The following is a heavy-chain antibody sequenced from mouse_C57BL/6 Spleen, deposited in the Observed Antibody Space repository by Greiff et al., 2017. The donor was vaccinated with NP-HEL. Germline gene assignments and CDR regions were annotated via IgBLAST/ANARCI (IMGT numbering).Heavy chain of an antibody. D-gene: IGHD2-2*01. CDR1: GFTFSSYA. CDR3: ARDHGVTTDAMDY. Sequence: EVQLVESGGGLVKPGGSLKLSCAASGFTFSSYAMSWVRQTPEKRLEWVATISDGGSYTYYPDNVKGRFTISRDNAKNNLYLQMSHLKSEDTAMYYCARDHGVTTDAMDYWGQGTSVTVSS. V-gene: IGHV5-4*01. CDR2: ISDGGSYT. J-gene: IGHJ4*01.